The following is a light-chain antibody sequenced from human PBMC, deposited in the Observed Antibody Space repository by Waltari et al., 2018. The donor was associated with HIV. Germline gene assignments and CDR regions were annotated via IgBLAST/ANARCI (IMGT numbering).Light chain of an antibody. V-gene: IGLV1-44*01. Sequence: QSLLTQQPSASGTPGQRVTISCSGRSSNIGMNTVHCYQQLPGTALKLLIYSNNQRPSGVPDRFSGSKSGTSASLAISGLQSEDEADYYCAAWDDSLNGPVFGGGTKLTVL. CDR2: SNN. CDR1: SSNIGMNT. CDR3: AAWDDSLNGPV. J-gene: IGLJ2*01.